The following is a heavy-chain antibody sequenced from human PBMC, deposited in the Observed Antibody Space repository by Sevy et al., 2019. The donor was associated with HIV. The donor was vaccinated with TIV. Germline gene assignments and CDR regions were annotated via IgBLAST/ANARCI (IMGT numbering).Heavy chain of an antibody. CDR3: TRIITMIVVVIDAFHI. D-gene: IGHD3-22*01. V-gene: IGHV3-49*03. CDR1: GFTFGDYA. J-gene: IGHJ3*02. CDR2: IRSKAYGGTT. Sequence: GGSLRLSCTASGFTFGDYAMSWFRQAPGKGLEWVGFIRSKAYGGTTEYAASVKGRFTISRDDSKSIAYLQMNSLKTEDTAVYYCTRIITMIVVVIDAFHIWGQGTMVTVSS.